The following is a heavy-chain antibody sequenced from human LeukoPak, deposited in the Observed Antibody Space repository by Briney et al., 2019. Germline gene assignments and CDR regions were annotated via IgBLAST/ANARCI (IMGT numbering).Heavy chain of an antibody. CDR1: GFTFSIYS. J-gene: IGHJ3*02. CDR3: ARDWGYYDSSGFRQIDAFDI. D-gene: IGHD3-22*01. Sequence: PGGSLRLSCAASGFTFSIYSMHWVRQAPGKGLEYDSAISSNGGSTYYANSVKGRFTISRDNSKNTLYLQMNSLRAEDTAVYYCARDWGYYDSSGFRQIDAFDIWGQGTMVTVSS. V-gene: IGHV3-64*01. CDR2: ISSNGGST.